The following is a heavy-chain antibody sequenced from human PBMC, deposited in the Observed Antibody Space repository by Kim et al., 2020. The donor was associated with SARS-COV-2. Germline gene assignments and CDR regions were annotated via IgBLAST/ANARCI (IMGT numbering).Heavy chain of an antibody. Sequence: SVKGRFTISRDNAKNSLYLQMNSLRAEDTAVYYCAHGPSGSGWYIYFDYWGQGTLVTVSS. V-gene: IGHV3-21*01. J-gene: IGHJ4*02. D-gene: IGHD6-19*01. CDR3: AHGPSGSGWYIYFDY.